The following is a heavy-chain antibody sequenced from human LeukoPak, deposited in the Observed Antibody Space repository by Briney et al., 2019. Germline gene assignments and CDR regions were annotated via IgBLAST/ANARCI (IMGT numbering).Heavy chain of an antibody. CDR3: ARVYYYGSGDV. D-gene: IGHD3-10*01. V-gene: IGHV3-48*03. CDR1: GFTFSNSA. CDR2: ISSSGSTI. J-gene: IGHJ6*04. Sequence: GGSLRLSCAASGFTFSNSAMSWVRQAPGKGLGWVSYISSSGSTIYYADSVKGRFTISRDNAKNSLYLQMNSLRAEDTAVYYCARVYYYGSGDVWGKGTTVTISS.